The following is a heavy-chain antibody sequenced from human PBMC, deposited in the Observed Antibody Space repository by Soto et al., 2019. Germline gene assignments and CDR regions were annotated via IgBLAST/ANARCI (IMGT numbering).Heavy chain of an antibody. J-gene: IGHJ4*02. CDR2: IHYTGYT. Sequence: PSETLSLTCTVSVGSISSYYWSWIRQPPGKGLEKIGYIHYTGYTNYNPSHKSRVTISVDTSKNQFSLKLSSVTAADTAVYYCARVGDSSGWYGSRYFDYWGQGTLVTVSS. CDR3: ARVGDSSGWYGSRYFDY. CDR1: VGSISSYY. D-gene: IGHD6-19*01. V-gene: IGHV4-59*01.